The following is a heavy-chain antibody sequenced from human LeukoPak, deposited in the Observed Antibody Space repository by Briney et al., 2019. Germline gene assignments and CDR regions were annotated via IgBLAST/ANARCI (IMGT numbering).Heavy chain of an antibody. CDR3: VHWFDP. Sequence: QPGGSLRLSCAASGFTFSSYWMHWVRQAPGKGLLWVSRTTSDGSSTSYADSVKGRFTISRDNAKNTLYLQMNSLRAEDTAVYYCVHWFDPWGEGTLVTVS. J-gene: IGHJ5*02. CDR1: GFTFSSYW. V-gene: IGHV3-74*01. CDR2: TTSDGSST.